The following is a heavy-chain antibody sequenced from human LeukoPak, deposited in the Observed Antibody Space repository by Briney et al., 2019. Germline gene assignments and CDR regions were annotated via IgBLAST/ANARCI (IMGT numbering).Heavy chain of an antibody. V-gene: IGHV3-23*01. J-gene: IGHJ5*02. CDR3: ARDQPYYDYVWGSYLHWFDP. CDR2: IGGSGDRT. CDR1: GFTFSSYS. Sequence: GGSLRLSCAASGFTFSSYSLSWVRQAPGKGLEWVSSIGGSGDRTYYADSVKGRFTISRDNSKNTLYLQMNSLRAEDTAVYYCARDQPYYDYVWGSYLHWFDPWGQGTLVTVSS. D-gene: IGHD3-16*01.